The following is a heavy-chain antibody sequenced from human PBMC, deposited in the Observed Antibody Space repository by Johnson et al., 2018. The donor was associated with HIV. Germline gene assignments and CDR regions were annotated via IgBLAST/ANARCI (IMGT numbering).Heavy chain of an antibody. Sequence: VQLMESGGGVVRPGGSLRLSCAASGFTFDDYGMSWVRQAPGKGLEWVSGINWNGGSTDYADSVRGRFTISRDNAKNSLYLQMNGLRVEDTAIYYCARDYKTEWVGSSRSDAFDIWGQGTMVTVSS. J-gene: IGHJ3*02. CDR3: ARDYKTEWVGSSRSDAFDI. D-gene: IGHD1-26*01. V-gene: IGHV3-20*04. CDR2: INWNGGST. CDR1: GFTFDDYG.